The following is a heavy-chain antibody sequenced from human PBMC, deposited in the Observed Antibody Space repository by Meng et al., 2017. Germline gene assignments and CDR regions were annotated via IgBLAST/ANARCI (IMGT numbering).Heavy chain of an antibody. CDR1: GYTFTAYY. D-gene: IGHD6-13*01. CDR3: VRDEDISAAGKLFGDY. J-gene: IGHJ4*02. V-gene: IGHV1-2*06. CDR2: IDPNSGVT. Sequence: QVQLGQAGAEGKTPAASVKVSCTPAGYTFTAYYIHWVRQAPGQGLDWMGRIDPNSGVTEYAQKFQGRVTVTGDTSISTAYMELSRLRSDDTAIYYCVRDEDISAAGKLFGDYWGQGTLVTVSS.